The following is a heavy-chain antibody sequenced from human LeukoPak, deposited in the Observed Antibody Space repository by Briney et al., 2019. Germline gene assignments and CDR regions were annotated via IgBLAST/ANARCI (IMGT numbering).Heavy chain of an antibody. CDR2: VYASGNT. D-gene: IGHD5/OR15-5a*01. CDR1: GGSISSGSYY. J-gene: IGHJ5*02. V-gene: IGHV4-61*02. Sequence: SQTLSLTCTVSGGSISSGSYYWRWIRQPAGTGLEWIGRVYASGNTNYNPSLKSRITISIDTSQNQFSLMLSSVTAADTAVYYCARLLEVSSTFDPWGQGTLVTVSS. CDR3: ARLLEVSSTFDP.